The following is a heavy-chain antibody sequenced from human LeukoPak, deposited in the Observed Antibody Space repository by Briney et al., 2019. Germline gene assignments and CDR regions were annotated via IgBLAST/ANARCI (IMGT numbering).Heavy chain of an antibody. CDR3: ARDSIFGVVIGKYYYYYMDV. Sequence: ASVKVSCKASGYTFTSYGIGWVRQAPGQGLEWMGWISAYNGNTNYAQKLQGRVTMTTDTSTSTAYMELRSLRSDDTAVYYCARDSIFGVVIGKYYYYYMDVWGKGTTVTVSS. CDR1: GYTFTSYG. J-gene: IGHJ6*03. V-gene: IGHV1-18*01. CDR2: ISAYNGNT. D-gene: IGHD3-3*01.